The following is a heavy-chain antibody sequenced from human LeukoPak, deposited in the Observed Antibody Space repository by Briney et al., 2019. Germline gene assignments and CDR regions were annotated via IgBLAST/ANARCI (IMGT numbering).Heavy chain of an antibody. V-gene: IGHV4-38-2*02. D-gene: IGHD5-12*01. CDR1: GYSISSGYY. J-gene: IGHJ3*01. CDR2: IYHSGST. CDR3: ARQVATKGEWAFDV. Sequence: SETLSLTCTVSGYSISSGYYWGWIRQPPGKGLEWIGSIYHSGSTYYNPSLKSRVTISVDTSKNQFSLKLSSVTAADTAVYYCARQVATKGEWAFDVWGQGTMVTVSS.